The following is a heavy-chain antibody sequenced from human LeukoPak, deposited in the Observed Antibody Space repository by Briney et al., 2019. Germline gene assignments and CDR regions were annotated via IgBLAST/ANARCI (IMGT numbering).Heavy chain of an antibody. V-gene: IGHV4-38-2*01. Sequence: SETLSLTCAVSGYSISSGYYWGWIRQPPGKGLEWIGSIYHSGSTYYNPSLKSRVTISVDTSKNQFSLKLSSVTAADTAVYYCARHLRTRGVIIRLPYFDYWGQGTLVTVSS. CDR1: GYSISSGYY. D-gene: IGHD3-10*01. CDR2: IYHSGST. CDR3: ARHLRTRGVIIRLPYFDY. J-gene: IGHJ4*02.